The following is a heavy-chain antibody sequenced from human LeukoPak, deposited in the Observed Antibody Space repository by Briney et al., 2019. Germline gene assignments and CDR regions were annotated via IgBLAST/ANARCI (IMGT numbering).Heavy chain of an antibody. CDR1: GRSFSGYY. CDR3: ARAAGYCSGGSCYFGY. J-gene: IGHJ4*02. Sequence: SETLSLTCAVYGRSFSGYYWSWIRQPPGKGLEWIGEINHSGSTNYNPSLKSRVTISVDTSKNQFSLKLSSVTAADTAVYYCARAAGYCSGGSCYFGYWGQGTLVTVSS. V-gene: IGHV4-34*01. D-gene: IGHD2-15*01. CDR2: INHSGST.